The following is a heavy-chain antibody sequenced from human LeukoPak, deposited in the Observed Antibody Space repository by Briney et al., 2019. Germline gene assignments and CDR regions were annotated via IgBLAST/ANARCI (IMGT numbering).Heavy chain of an antibody. CDR1: GYTFTGFY. CDR2: IHPNSDGA. D-gene: IGHD1-26*01. J-gene: IGHJ4*02. Sequence: GASVKVSCKASGYTFTGFYFHWVRQAPGQGLEWVGCIHPNSDGATYAQRFQGRVTMTRDTSISTAYMELDRLRSDDTAVYYWAREGVGNNKNFDYWGQGTLVTVSS. CDR3: AREGVGNNKNFDY. V-gene: IGHV1-2*02.